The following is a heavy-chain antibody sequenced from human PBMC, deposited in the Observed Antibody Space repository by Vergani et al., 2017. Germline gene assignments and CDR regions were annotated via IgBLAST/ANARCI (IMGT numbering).Heavy chain of an antibody. CDR2: INHSGST. V-gene: IGHV4-34*01. D-gene: IGHD3-3*01. Sequence: QVQLQQWGAGLLKTSETLSLTCAVYGGSFSGYYWSWIRQPPGKGLEWIGEINHSGSTNYNPSLKSRVTISVDTSKNQFSLKLSSVTAADTAVYYCAGELWSGYYDDAFDIWGQGTLVTVSS. CDR3: AGELWSGYYDDAFDI. J-gene: IGHJ3*02. CDR1: GGSFSGYY.